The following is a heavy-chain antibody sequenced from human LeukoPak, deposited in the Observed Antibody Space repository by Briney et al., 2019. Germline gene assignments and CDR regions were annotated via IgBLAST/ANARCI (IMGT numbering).Heavy chain of an antibody. Sequence: ASVKVSCKPSGDTFSRFAIRGVRQAPGQGLEWMGGINPLFGTATYSQMFQGRVTITTVESTSTAYMELSSLKSEDTAVYYCARLMTSYYYFDYWGQGTLVTVSS. CDR2: INPLFGTA. J-gene: IGHJ4*02. CDR1: GDTFSRFA. V-gene: IGHV1-69*05. CDR3: ARLMTSYYYFDY. D-gene: IGHD2-21*01.